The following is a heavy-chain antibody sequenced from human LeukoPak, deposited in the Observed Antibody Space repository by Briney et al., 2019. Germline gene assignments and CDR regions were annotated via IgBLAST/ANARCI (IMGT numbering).Heavy chain of an antibody. D-gene: IGHD3-9*01. J-gene: IGHJ5*02. CDR2: INHSGST. V-gene: IGHV4-34*01. CDR1: GGSFSGYY. Sequence: SETLSLTCAVYGGSFSGYYWSWIRQPPGKGLEWIGEINHSGSTNYNPSLKSRVTISVDTSKNQYSLKLSSVTAADTAVYYCARFYDILTGYSIGNWFDPWGQGTLVTVSS. CDR3: ARFYDILTGYSIGNWFDP.